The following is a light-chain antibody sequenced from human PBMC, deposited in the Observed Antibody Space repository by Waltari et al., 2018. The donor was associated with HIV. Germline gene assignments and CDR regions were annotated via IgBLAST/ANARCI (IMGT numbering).Light chain of an antibody. J-gene: IGKJ5*01. CDR2: GAF. CDR3: QQYDLWPPIT. Sequence: EIVMTQSPITLSVSPGERATFSCRASQSVATNLAWYQQKPGQSPRVLIYGAFTRAPGVPPRFTGSGSGTEFTLTITSLQSEDFAVYYCQQYDLWPPITFGQGTRLELK. V-gene: IGKV3-15*01. CDR1: QSVATN.